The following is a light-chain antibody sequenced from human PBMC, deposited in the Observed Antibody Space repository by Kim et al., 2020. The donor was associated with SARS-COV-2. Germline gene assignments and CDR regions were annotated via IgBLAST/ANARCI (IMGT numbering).Light chain of an antibody. J-gene: IGKJ1*01. CDR1: QSVSSSY. CDR3: QQYGRSPWT. V-gene: IGKV3-20*01. Sequence: PPGERATLSCRASQSVSSSYLAWYQQKPGQSPRLLIYGASSRATGIPDRFSGSGSGTDFTLTISRLEPEDFAVYYCQQYGRSPWTFGQGTKVEIK. CDR2: GAS.